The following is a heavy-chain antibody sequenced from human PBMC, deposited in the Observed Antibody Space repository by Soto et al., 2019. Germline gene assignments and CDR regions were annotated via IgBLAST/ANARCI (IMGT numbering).Heavy chain of an antibody. Sequence: QVQLVQSGAEVKKPGASVKVSCKASGYTFIYGISWVRQAPGQGLEWMGWISAYNGNTNYAQKFQDRVTMTTDTSTSTAYMELRSLISDDTAVYYCARDYYYGFDYWGQGTLVTVSS. V-gene: IGHV1-18*01. CDR2: ISAYNGNT. D-gene: IGHD3-10*01. J-gene: IGHJ4*02. CDR3: ARDYYYGFDY. CDR1: GYTFIYG.